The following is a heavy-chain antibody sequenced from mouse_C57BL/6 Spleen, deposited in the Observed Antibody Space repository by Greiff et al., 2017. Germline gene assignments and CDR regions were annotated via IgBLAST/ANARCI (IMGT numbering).Heavy chain of an antibody. CDR1: GYAFSSSW. D-gene: IGHD4-1*01. V-gene: IGHV1-82*01. J-gene: IGHJ3*01. CDR3: ARGDWAFAY. CDR2: IYPGDGDT. Sequence: LQQSGPELVKPGASVKISCKASGYAFSSSWMNWVKQRPGKGLEWIGRIYPGDGDTNYNGKFKGKATLTADKSSSTAYMQLSSLTSEDSAVYFCARGDWAFAYWGPGTLVTVSA.